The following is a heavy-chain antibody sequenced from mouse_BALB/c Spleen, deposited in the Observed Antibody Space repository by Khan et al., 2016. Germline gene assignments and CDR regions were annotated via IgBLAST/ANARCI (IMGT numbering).Heavy chain of an antibody. Sequence: EVKLLESGGGLVQPGGSLKLSCAASGFDFSRYWMSWVRQAPGKGLEWIGEINPDSSTINYTPSLKYKFIISRDNAKNKLYLQMCKVRSEDTALYYCASTFWYFDVWGAGTTVTVSS. CDR2: INPDSSTI. CDR3: ASTFWYFDV. CDR1: GFDFSRYW. V-gene: IGHV4-1*02. J-gene: IGHJ1*01.